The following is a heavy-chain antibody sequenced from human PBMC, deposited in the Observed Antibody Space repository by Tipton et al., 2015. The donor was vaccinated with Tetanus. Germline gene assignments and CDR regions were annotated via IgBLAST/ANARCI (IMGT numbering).Heavy chain of an antibody. D-gene: IGHD6-19*01. J-gene: IGHJ4*02. CDR1: GFRFDTYA. CDR2: ITWNSGYI. Sequence: SLRLSCVASGFRFDTYAMFWVRQVPGKGLEWVSGITWNSGYIDYADSVKGRFTTSRDNAKNSLYLQLNNLRVEDTALYYCAKGISSGWSGGVHWGQGTLVTVSS. CDR3: AKGISSGWSGGVH. V-gene: IGHV3-9*01.